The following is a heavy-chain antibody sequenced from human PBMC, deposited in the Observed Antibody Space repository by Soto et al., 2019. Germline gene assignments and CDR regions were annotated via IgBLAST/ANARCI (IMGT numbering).Heavy chain of an antibody. CDR2: IYHSGST. Sequence: SETLSLTCAVSGGSISSGGYSWSWIRQPPGKGLEWIGYIYHSGSTYYNPSLKSRVTISVDRSKNQFSLKVSSVTAADTAVYYCTRGGDACKTGHWGQGTLVTVSS. V-gene: IGHV4-30-2*01. CDR1: GGSISSGGYS. J-gene: IGHJ4*02. CDR3: TRGGDACKTGH. D-gene: IGHD2-21*01.